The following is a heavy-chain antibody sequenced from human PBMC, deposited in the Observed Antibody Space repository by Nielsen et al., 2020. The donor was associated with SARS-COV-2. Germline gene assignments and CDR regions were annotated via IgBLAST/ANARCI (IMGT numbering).Heavy chain of an antibody. J-gene: IGHJ5*02. Sequence: GESLKISCAASGFTFSSYGMNWVRQAPGKGLEWVSYISSSSSTIYYADSVKGRFTISRDNAKNSLYLQMNSLRDEDTAVYYCARRGGYCSSTSFYWWFDPWGQGTLVTVSS. CDR3: ARRGGYCSSTSFYWWFDP. CDR2: ISSSSSTI. D-gene: IGHD2-2*01. V-gene: IGHV3-48*02. CDR1: GFTFSSYG.